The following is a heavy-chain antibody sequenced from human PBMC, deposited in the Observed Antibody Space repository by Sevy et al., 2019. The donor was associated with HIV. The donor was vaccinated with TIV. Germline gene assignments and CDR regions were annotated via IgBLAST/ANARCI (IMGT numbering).Heavy chain of an antibody. CDR3: ARGLQLWLGHFDY. D-gene: IGHD5-18*01. Sequence: SETLSLTCAVSGAAVSGYFWSWVRQPPGKGLEWLGYIYDGGTTNYNPSLDSRLTIPVDTSKNQFSLKLSSVTAADTAVYYCARGLQLWLGHFDYWGQGTLVTVSS. CDR1: GAAVSGYF. CDR2: IYDGGTT. V-gene: IGHV4-59*02. J-gene: IGHJ4*02.